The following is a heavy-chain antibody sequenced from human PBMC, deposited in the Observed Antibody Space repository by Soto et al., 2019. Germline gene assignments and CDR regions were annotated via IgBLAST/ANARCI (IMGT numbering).Heavy chain of an antibody. D-gene: IGHD6-19*01. Sequence: EVQVMESGGGLVRPGGSLRLSCAVSGFTFTNYGFNWVRQAPGKGLEWVSSVSKSDYTYYSDSVKGRFTISRDNVKNSVSLQMNNLRAEDTAVYYCTREDSIIIPAVADFWGQGTLVTVSS. CDR1: GFTFTNYG. CDR3: TREDSIIIPAVADF. CDR2: VSKSDYT. J-gene: IGHJ4*02. V-gene: IGHV3-21*01.